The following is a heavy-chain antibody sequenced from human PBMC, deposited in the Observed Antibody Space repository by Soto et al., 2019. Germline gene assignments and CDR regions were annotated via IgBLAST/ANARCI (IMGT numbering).Heavy chain of an antibody. CDR2: ITGSDSNS. J-gene: IGHJ4*01. V-gene: IGHV3-23*01. Sequence: EVQLLESGGGLVQPGGSLRLSCAASGFTFSSYAMSWVRQAPGKGLEWVSIITGSDSNSDYIDSVKGRFTISRDNYKITLYLQISSLRAEETAVYYCAKTGGSYWGFTYWGHGTLVAVSS. CDR1: GFTFSSYA. D-gene: IGHD1-26*01. CDR3: AKTGGSYWGFTY.